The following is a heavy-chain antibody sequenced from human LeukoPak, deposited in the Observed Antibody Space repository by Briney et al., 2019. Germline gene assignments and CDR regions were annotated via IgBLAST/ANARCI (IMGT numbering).Heavy chain of an antibody. Sequence: ASVKVSCKASGYTFTSYGISWVRQAPGQGLEWMGWISAYNGNSNYAQKFQGRVTMTTDTSTSTGYMELRSQRSDDTAVYYCARVHSYCSSTSCLDYWGQGTLVTVSS. CDR3: ARVHSYCSSTSCLDY. V-gene: IGHV1-18*01. CDR1: GYTFTSYG. D-gene: IGHD2-2*01. CDR2: ISAYNGNS. J-gene: IGHJ4*02.